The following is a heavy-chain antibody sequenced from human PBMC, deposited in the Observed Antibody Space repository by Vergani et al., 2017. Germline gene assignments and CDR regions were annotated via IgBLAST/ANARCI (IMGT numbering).Heavy chain of an antibody. CDR2: IKQDGSEK. J-gene: IGHJ4*02. CDR1: GFTFSSYW. CDR3: AKENYYDSSGYYYAPYYFDY. D-gene: IGHD3-22*01. Sequence: EVQLVESGGGLVQPGGSLRLSCAASGFTFSSYWMSWVRQAPGKGLEWVANIKQDGSEKYYVDSVKGRFTISRDNSKNTMYLQMNSLRAEDTAVYYCAKENYYDSSGYYYAPYYFDYWGQGTLVTVSS. V-gene: IGHV3-7*01.